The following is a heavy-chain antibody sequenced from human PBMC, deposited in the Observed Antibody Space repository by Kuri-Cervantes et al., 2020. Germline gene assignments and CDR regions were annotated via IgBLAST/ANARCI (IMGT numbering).Heavy chain of an antibody. CDR1: GYTFTGYY. V-gene: IGHV1-2*02. CDR2: INPNSGGT. D-gene: IGHD1-26*01. CDR3: AREGGASEYYFDS. Sequence: ASVKVSCKASGYTFTGYYMHWVRQAPGQGLEWMGWINPNSGGTDYAQKFQGRVTMTRDTSISTAYMELSRLRSEDTAVYYCAREGGASEYYFDSWGRGTLVTVSS. J-gene: IGHJ4*02.